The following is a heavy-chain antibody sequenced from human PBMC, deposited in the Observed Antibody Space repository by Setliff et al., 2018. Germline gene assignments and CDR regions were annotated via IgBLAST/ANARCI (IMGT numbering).Heavy chain of an antibody. CDR2: IYTSWST. CDR1: GASVRSHY. J-gene: IGHJ4*02. D-gene: IGHD2-8*01. CDR3: ARHRILYYSFDY. Sequence: PSETLSLTCTVSGASVRSHYWSWIRQPAGKGLEWIGHIYTSWSTIYNPSLKSRVTISVDTSKNQFSLKLSSVTAADTAVYYCARHRILYYSFDYWGQGTLVTVSS. V-gene: IGHV4-4*08.